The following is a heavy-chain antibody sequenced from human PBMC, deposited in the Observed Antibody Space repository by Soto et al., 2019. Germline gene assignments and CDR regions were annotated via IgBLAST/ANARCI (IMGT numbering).Heavy chain of an antibody. V-gene: IGHV4-30-4*01. CDR2: ISYSGTT. Sequence: KSSETLSLTCTVSGGSISSGDYYWSWIRQPPGKGLEWIGYISYSGTTYYNPSLKSRVTVSVDTSKNQFSLKLSSVTDADTAVYYCARDLGGNSGYFDYWGQGTLVTVSS. CDR1: GGSISSGDYY. D-gene: IGHD3-22*01. CDR3: ARDLGGNSGYFDY. J-gene: IGHJ4*02.